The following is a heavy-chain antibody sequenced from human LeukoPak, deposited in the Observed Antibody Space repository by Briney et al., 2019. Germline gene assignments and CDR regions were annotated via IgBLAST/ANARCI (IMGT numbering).Heavy chain of an antibody. CDR1: GFPFSSYW. Sequence: PGGSLRLPCEPSGFPFSSYWMLWVRQAPGKGLVWVSRISGDGTIKTYADFVRGRFIVSRDNTKNILYLQMNSLKVEDTATYFCSRSQFDYWGQGVLVTVSS. CDR3: SRSQFDY. V-gene: IGHV3-74*03. CDR2: ISGDGTIK. J-gene: IGHJ4*02.